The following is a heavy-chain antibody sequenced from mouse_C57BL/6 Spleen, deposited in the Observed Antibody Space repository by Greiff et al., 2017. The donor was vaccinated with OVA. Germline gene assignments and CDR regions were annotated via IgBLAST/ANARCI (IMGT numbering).Heavy chain of an antibody. CDR2: IYPGDGDT. D-gene: IGHD4-1*01. Sequence: VQLKESGPELVKPGASVKISCKASGYAFSSSWMNWVKQRPGKGLEWIGRIYPGDGDTNYNGKFKGKATLTADKSSSTAYMQLSSLTSEDSAVYFCAGLTFLDYWGQGTTLTVSS. V-gene: IGHV1-82*01. CDR1: GYAFSSSW. CDR3: AGLTFLDY. J-gene: IGHJ2*01.